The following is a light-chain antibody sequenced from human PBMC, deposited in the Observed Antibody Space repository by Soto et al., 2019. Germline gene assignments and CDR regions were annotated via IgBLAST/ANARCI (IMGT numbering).Light chain of an antibody. CDR3: QQYATSPIT. CDR1: QSVPRNY. CDR2: DAS. V-gene: IGKV3D-20*01. Sequence: ENVLTQSPATLSLSPGERATLSCGASQSVPRNYLAWYQQKPGLAPRLLIYDASTRATGIPDRFSGSGSGTDFTLTVSRLEPDDFAVYYCQQYATSPITFGQGTRLEIK. J-gene: IGKJ5*01.